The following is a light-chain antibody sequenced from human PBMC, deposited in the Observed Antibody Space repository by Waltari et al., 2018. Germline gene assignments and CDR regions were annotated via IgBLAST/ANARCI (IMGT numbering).Light chain of an antibody. CDR3: AAWDDSLNGWV. CDR2: SNK. J-gene: IGLJ3*02. Sequence: QSVVTQPPSASGTPGQRVTISCSGTSSNIGSNTVNWYQQLPGAAPKLLIYSNKQRPPGVPDRFSGSKSDTSASLAISGLQSGDEADYYCAAWDDSLNGWVFGGGTKLTVL. CDR1: SSNIGSNT. V-gene: IGLV1-44*01.